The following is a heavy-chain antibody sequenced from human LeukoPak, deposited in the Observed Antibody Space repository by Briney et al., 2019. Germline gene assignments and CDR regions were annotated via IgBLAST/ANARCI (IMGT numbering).Heavy chain of an antibody. V-gene: IGHV1-18*01. Sequence: ASVKVSCKASGYTFTSYGISWVRQAPGQGLEWMGWISAYNGNTNYAQKLQGRVTMTTDTSTSIAYMELRSLRSDDTAVYYCARDRGVVVVAATVSGFDYWGQGTLVTVSS. CDR2: ISAYNGNT. J-gene: IGHJ4*02. CDR3: ARDRGVVVVAATVSGFDY. D-gene: IGHD2-15*01. CDR1: GYTFTSYG.